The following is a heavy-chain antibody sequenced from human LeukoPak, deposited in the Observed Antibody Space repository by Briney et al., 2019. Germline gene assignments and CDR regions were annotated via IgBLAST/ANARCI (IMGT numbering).Heavy chain of an antibody. CDR2: IYYSGST. V-gene: IGHV4-59*01. CDR1: GGSLSSYY. D-gene: IGHD2-15*01. Sequence: SETLSLTCTVSGGSLSSYYWSWIRQPPGKGLEWVWYIYYSGSTNYNPSLKSRVTISVDTSKNQFSLKLSSVTAADTAVYYCARVSGEVVRYYFDYWGQGTLVTVSS. J-gene: IGHJ4*02. CDR3: ARVSGEVVRYYFDY.